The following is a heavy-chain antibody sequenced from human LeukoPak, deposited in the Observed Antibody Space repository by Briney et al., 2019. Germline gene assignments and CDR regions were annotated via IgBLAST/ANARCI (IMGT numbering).Heavy chain of an antibody. CDR1: GFTVSSNY. V-gene: IGHV3-66*01. J-gene: IGHJ3*02. CDR3: ARDHPMAGRFDWLNRNDAFDI. Sequence: PGGSLRLSCAASGFTVSSNYMSWVRQAPGKGLEWVSVIYSGGSTYYADSVKGRFTISRDNSKNTLYLQLNSLRAEDTAVYYCARDHPMAGRFDWLNRNDAFDIWGQGTMVTVSS. CDR2: IYSGGST. D-gene: IGHD3-9*01.